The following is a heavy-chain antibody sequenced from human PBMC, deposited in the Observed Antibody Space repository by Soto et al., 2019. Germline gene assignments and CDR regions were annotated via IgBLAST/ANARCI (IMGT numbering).Heavy chain of an antibody. CDR1: GDSIRSSY. J-gene: IGHJ4*02. D-gene: IGHD3-3*01. CDR2: IYHTGTT. Sequence: SETLSLTCTVSGDSIRSSYWTWIRQAPGRGLEWIGDIYHTGTTNYNPSLKSRVSISVDTSKNQFSLRLRSVTAADTVIFFCAKFSAGSTDETMFTVVEHWGQGTLVTVSS. CDR3: AKFSAGSTDETMFTVVEH. V-gene: IGHV4-59*03.